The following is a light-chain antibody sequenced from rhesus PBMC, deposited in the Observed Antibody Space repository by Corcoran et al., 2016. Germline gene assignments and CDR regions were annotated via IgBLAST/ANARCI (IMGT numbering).Light chain of an antibody. CDR1: QGISSS. CDR2: AAS. CDR3: LQHDSYPLT. Sequence: DILMTQSPSSLSASVGDTVTITCRASQGISSSLNWFQQKPGKAPQLLIYAASDLATGVPSRFSGIGSATDFTLTISSLQPGDVAVYYCLQHDSYPLTFGGGTKVELK. J-gene: IGKJ4*01. V-gene: IGKV1-28*03.